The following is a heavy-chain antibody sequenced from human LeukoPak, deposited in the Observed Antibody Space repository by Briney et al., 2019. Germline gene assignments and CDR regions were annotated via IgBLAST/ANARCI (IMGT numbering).Heavy chain of an antibody. D-gene: IGHD6-13*01. CDR2: IYPGDSDT. CDR1: GYSFTSYW. CDR3: ARLLRNIAAAAYYFDY. J-gene: IGHJ4*02. Sequence: GESLKISCKGSGYSFTSYWIGWVRQMPGKGLEWMGIIYPGDSDTRYSPSFQGQVTISADKSISTAYLQWSSLKASDTAMYYCARLLRNIAAAAYYFDYWGQGILVTVSS. V-gene: IGHV5-51*01.